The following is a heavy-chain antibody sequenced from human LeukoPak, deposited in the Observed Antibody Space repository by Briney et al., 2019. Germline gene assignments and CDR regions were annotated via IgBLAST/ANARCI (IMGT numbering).Heavy chain of an antibody. D-gene: IGHD1-26*01. J-gene: IGHJ4*02. Sequence: ASVKVSCKTSGYTFTDYSVHWVRQAPGQGLEWMGWINPNSGGTNYAQKFHVRVTMTRDTSISTAYMELSRLRSDDTAVYYCARVWDSGSCYYHFDYWGQGTLVTVSS. CDR3: ARVWDSGSCYYHFDY. CDR1: GYTFTDYS. V-gene: IGHV1-2*02. CDR2: INPNSGGT.